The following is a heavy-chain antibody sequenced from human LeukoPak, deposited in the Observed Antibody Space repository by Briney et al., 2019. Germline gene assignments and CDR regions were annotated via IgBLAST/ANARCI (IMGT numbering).Heavy chain of an antibody. V-gene: IGHV3-7*01. CDR2: IKQDGSEK. Sequence: GGSLRLFCAASGFTFRSYWMSWVRQAPGKGLEWVANIKQDGSEKYYVDSVKGRFTISRDNAKNSLYLQMNSLRAEDTAVYYCASGDTAMSPESDGALDYWGQGTLVTVSS. J-gene: IGHJ4*02. D-gene: IGHD5-18*01. CDR1: GFTFRSYW. CDR3: ASGDTAMSPESDGALDY.